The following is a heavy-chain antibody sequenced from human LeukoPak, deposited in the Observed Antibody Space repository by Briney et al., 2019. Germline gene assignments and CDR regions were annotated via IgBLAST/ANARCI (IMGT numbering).Heavy chain of an antibody. Sequence: SEALSLTCTVPGGSPRSSYWSWIRQPPGKGLEWIGEINHRGSTNYNPSLKSRVTISVDTSKHQFSLKLSSVTAADTAVYYCARAWGYSYVDYWGQGTLVTVSS. D-gene: IGHD5-18*01. V-gene: IGHV4-34*01. CDR3: ARAWGYSYVDY. CDR1: GGSPRSSY. CDR2: INHRGST. J-gene: IGHJ4*02.